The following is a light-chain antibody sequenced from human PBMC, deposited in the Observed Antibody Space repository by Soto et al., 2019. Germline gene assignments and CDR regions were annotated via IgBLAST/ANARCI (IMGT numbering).Light chain of an antibody. CDR1: SSDVGSYNL. CDR3: CSYARGDTFV. V-gene: IGLV2-23*01. CDR2: EGS. Sequence: QSALTQPASVSGSPGQSITISCTGTSSDVGSYNLVSWYHQHPGKAPKLMIYEGSKRPSGVSNRFSGSKSGNTASLTISGFQAEDEADYYCCSYARGDTFVFGTGTKLTVL. J-gene: IGLJ1*01.